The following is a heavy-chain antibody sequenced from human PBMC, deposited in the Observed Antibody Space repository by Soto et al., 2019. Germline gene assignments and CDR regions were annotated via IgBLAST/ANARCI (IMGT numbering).Heavy chain of an antibody. CDR1: GFTFSSYA. J-gene: IGHJ3*02. CDR3: AKGDGRGYYASSGYLRAFDI. D-gene: IGHD3-22*01. CDR2: ISGSGGST. V-gene: IGHV3-23*01. Sequence: PGGSLRLSCAASGFTFSSYAMSWVRQAPGKGLEWVSAISGSGGSTYYADSVKGRFTISRDNSKNTLYLQMNSLRAEDTAVYYCAKGDGRGYYASSGYLRAFDIWGQGTMVTVSS.